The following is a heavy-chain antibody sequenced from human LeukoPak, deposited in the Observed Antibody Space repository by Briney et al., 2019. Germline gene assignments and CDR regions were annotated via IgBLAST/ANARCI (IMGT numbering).Heavy chain of an antibody. J-gene: IGHJ6*02. CDR3: ARGAGGSSWTPYYHYGMDV. V-gene: IGHV1-18*01. CDR1: GYTFTSYG. Sequence: ASVKVSCKASGYTFTSYGISWVRQAPGQGLEWMGWISAYNGNTNYAQKLQGRVTMTTDTSTSTAYMELRSLRSDDTAVYYCARGAGGSSWTPYYHYGMDVWGQGTTVTVSS. D-gene: IGHD6-13*01. CDR2: ISAYNGNT.